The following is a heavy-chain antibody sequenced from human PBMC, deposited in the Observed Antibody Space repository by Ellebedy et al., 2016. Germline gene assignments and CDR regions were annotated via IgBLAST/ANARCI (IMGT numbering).Heavy chain of an antibody. Sequence: GGSLRLSCAASGFTFSDYYMSWIRQAPGKGLEWVSYISSSSSYTNYADSVKGRFTISRDNAKNSLYLQMNSLRAEDTAVYYCARDRIAAAVYGIDAFDIWGQGTMVTVSS. V-gene: IGHV3-11*06. J-gene: IGHJ3*02. D-gene: IGHD6-13*01. CDR2: ISSSSSYT. CDR3: ARDRIAAAVYGIDAFDI. CDR1: GFTFSDYY.